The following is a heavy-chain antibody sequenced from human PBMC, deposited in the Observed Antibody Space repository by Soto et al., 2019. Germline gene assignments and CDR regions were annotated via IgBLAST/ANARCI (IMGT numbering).Heavy chain of an antibody. CDR2: LSGAGRT. J-gene: IGHJ4*02. V-gene: IGHV3-53*01. CDR1: GFTVSEHY. CDR3: AASLWGLPY. D-gene: IGHD3-10*01. Sequence: GGSLRLSCAASGFTVSEHYMGWLRRAPGKGLEWVSVLSGAGRTYYSDSVRGRFTISRDISKNTLFLQMNSLRTDDTAVFYCAASLWGLPYWGQGTLVTVSS.